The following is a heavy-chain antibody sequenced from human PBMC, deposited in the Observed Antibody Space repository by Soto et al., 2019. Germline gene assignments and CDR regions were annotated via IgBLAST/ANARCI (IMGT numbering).Heavy chain of an antibody. D-gene: IGHD6-19*01. Sequence: EVQLVESGGGLVQPGGSLRLSCAASGFTFSSYWMHWVRQAPGKGLVWVSRINSDGSSTSYADSVKGRFTISRENAKNTSYLQMIGLRAVDTAVYYCAVAVAGPTAIGYWGQGTLVTVSS. CDR2: INSDGSST. V-gene: IGHV3-74*01. CDR1: GFTFSSYW. CDR3: AVAVAGPTAIGY. J-gene: IGHJ4*02.